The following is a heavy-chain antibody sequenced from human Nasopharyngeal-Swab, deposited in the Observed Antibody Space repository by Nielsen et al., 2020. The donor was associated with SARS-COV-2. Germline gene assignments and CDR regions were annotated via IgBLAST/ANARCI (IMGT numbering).Heavy chain of an antibody. J-gene: IGHJ4*02. CDR1: GGTFSSYA. CDR3: ARARTEYGDYADYFDY. V-gene: IGHV1-69*06. CDR2: IIPIFGTA. Sequence: SVKVSCKASGGTFSSYAISWVRQAPGQGLEWMGGIIPIFGTANYAQKFQGRVTITADKSTSTAYMELSSLRSEDTAVYYCARARTEYGDYADYFDYWGQGTLVTVSS. D-gene: IGHD4-17*01.